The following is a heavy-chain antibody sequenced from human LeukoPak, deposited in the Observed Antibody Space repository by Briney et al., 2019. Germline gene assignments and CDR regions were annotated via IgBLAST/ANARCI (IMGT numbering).Heavy chain of an antibody. V-gene: IGHV4-59*12. J-gene: IGHJ4*02. D-gene: IGHD3-22*01. CDR3: AATDSSGYYTSD. CDR1: GGSISSYY. CDR2: IYYSGST. Sequence: SETLSLTCTVSGGSISSYYWSWIRQPPGKGLEWIGYIYYSGSTNYNPSLKSRVTISVDTSKNQFSLKLSSVTAADTAVYYCAATDSSGYYTSDWGQGTLVTVSS.